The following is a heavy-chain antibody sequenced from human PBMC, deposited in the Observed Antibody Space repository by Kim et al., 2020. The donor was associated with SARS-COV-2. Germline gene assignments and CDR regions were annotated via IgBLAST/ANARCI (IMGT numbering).Heavy chain of an antibody. CDR3: AAAYYDILTGYLDSAFDI. D-gene: IGHD3-9*01. CDR1: GFTFTSSA. J-gene: IGHJ3*02. CDR2: IVVGSGNT. V-gene: IGHV1-58*01. Sequence: SVKVSCKASGFTFTSSAVQWVRQARGQRLEWIGWIVVGSGNTNYAQKFQERVTITRDMSTSTAYMELSSLRSEDTAVYYCAAAYYDILTGYLDSAFDIWGQGTMVTVSS.